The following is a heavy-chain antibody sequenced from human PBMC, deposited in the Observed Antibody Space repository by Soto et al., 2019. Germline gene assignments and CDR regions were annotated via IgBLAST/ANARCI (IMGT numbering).Heavy chain of an antibody. J-gene: IGHJ1*01. V-gene: IGHV4-39*01. CDR3: VRHYISAWHFQH. CDR1: GGPISRSDYF. Sequence: PSETLSLTCTVSGGPISRSDYFWGWIRQTPGKGLEWIGSIGNLHSSGNTYYSPSLKSRVTVSVDTSKNQLSLRLNSVTAADAAVYYCVRHYISAWHFQHWGQGTLVTVSS. CDR2: IGNLHSSGNT. D-gene: IGHD6-19*01.